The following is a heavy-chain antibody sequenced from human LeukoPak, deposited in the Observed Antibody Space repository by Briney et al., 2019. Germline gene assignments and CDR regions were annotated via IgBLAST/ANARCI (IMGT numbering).Heavy chain of an antibody. CDR1: HFSIITGDS. V-gene: IGHV4-38-2*02. D-gene: IGHD5-18*01. CDR2: MHHGGNT. J-gene: IGHJ4*02. CDR3: VRVTGYHHFDS. Sequence: PSETVSLTCTVSHFSIITGDSWGRIRPPPGKRVEWLATMHHGGNTFYNLSLGSRVSRSMDTSKNQFSLNLASVPAADPAIYYCVRVTGYHHFDSWGQGTPVTVPS.